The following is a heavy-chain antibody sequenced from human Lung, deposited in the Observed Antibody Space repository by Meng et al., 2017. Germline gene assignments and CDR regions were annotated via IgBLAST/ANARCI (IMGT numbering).Heavy chain of an antibody. Sequence: QVQVQEPGPGLVKPSQTLSLTCTFPGGSISSSNYYWSWIRQPPGKGLEWSGHIYNSGSTYYNPSLKSRITISVDTSKNQFSLKLSSVTAADTAVYYCARGQKGYFDLWGRGTLVTVSS. V-gene: IGHV4-30-4*01. CDR3: ARGQKGYFDL. CDR1: GGSISSSNYY. J-gene: IGHJ2*01. CDR2: IYNSGST.